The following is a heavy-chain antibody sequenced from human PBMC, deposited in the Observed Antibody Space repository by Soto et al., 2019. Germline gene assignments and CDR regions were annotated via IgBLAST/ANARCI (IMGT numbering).Heavy chain of an antibody. V-gene: IGHV1-18*01. D-gene: IGHD3-10*01. CDR3: ARDPYIDVLLWFGEFIRLDY. CDR2: ISAYNGNT. J-gene: IGHJ4*02. Sequence: QVQLVQSGAEVKKPGASVKVSCKASGYTFTSYGISWVRQAPGQGLEWMGWISAYNGNTNYAQKFQGRVTMTTDTSSYTANMELRSLRSDDTAVYYCARDPYIDVLLWFGEFIRLDYWGQGTLVTVSS. CDR1: GYTFTSYG.